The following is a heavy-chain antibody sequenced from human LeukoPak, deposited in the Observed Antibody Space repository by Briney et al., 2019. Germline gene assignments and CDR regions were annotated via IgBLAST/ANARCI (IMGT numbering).Heavy chain of an antibody. CDR2: MTTSGNTI. CDR3: ARVGGATAVTMYFEY. CDR1: GITFSGYS. D-gene: IGHD1-26*01. Sequence: GGPLRLSCVVSGITFSGYSMIWVRQAPGKGLVWLSFMTTSGNTIFYAESVKDRFTISRDNAKKSLYLQMNSLRDEDTAVYYCARVGGATAVTMYFEYWGQGTLVTVTS. V-gene: IGHV3-48*02. J-gene: IGHJ4*02.